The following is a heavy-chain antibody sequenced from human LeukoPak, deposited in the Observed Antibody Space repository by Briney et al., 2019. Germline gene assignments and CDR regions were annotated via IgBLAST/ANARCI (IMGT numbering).Heavy chain of an antibody. J-gene: IGHJ5*02. Sequence: ASVKVSCKASGYTFTNYYIHWVRQAPGQGLEWMGLINPSGDSATYAQKFQGRVTMTRDTSTRTVYMGLSSLISDDTAVYYCARVPITVSNSGRGWFDPWGQGTLVTVSS. V-gene: IGHV1-46*01. CDR3: ARVPITVSNSGRGWFDP. CDR1: GYTFTNYY. CDR2: INPSGDSA. D-gene: IGHD6-19*01.